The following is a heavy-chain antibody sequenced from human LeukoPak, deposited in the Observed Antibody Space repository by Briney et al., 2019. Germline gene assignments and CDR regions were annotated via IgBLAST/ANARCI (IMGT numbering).Heavy chain of an antibody. CDR1: GFTFSSYA. J-gene: IGHJ4*02. CDR3: APGGPSSSLLY. V-gene: IGHV3-23*01. CDR2: ISGSDDNT. D-gene: IGHD6-13*01. Sequence: GGSLRLSCATSGFTFSSYAMSWVRQAPGKGLEWVSAISGSDDNTYYADSARGRFTISRDKSKNTLYLQMNSLRAEDTAVYYCAPGGPSSSLLYWGQGTLVTVSS.